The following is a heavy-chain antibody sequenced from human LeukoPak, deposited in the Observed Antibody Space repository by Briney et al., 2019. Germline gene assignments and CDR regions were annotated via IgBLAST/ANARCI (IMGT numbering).Heavy chain of an antibody. CDR3: ARGDSYGTVWY. D-gene: IGHD5-18*01. CDR2: IYHSGST. Sequence: PSETLSLTCTVSGGSISTGSYYWSWVRQPPGKGLEWIGYIYHSGSTYYNPSLKSRVTILVDRSKNQFSLKLSSVTAADTAVYYCARGDSYGTVWYWGQGTLVTISS. J-gene: IGHJ4*02. V-gene: IGHV4-30-2*01. CDR1: GGSISTGSYY.